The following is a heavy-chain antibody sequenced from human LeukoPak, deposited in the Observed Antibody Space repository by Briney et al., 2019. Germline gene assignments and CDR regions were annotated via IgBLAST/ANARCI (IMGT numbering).Heavy chain of an antibody. CDR2: IIPIFGTA. J-gene: IGHJ4*02. Sequence: ASVKVSCKASGGTFSSYAISWVRQAPGQGLEWMGGIIPIFGTANYAQKFQGRVTITTDESTSTAYMELSSLRSEDTAVYYCAREVRGAGWMVVAAAPGYFDYWGQGTLVTVSS. CDR3: AREVRGAGWMVVAAAPGYFDY. D-gene: IGHD2-15*01. V-gene: IGHV1-69*05. CDR1: GGTFSSYA.